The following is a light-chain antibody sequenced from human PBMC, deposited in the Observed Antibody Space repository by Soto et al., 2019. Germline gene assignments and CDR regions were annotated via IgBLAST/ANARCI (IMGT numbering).Light chain of an antibody. Sequence: DIQMTQSPSSLSASVGDRVTITYRASQSISSYLNWYQQKPGKAPKLLIYAASSLQSGVPSRFRGSGSGTDFTLPISSLQPEDFATYYCQQSYSTPLTFGGGTKVEIK. V-gene: IGKV1-39*01. CDR2: AAS. J-gene: IGKJ4*01. CDR3: QQSYSTPLT. CDR1: QSISSY.